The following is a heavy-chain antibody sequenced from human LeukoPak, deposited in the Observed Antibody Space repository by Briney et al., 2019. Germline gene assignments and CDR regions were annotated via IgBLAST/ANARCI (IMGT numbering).Heavy chain of an antibody. J-gene: IGHJ6*02. D-gene: IGHD2-2*01. CDR1: GFSITSNY. CDR2: IYGDDET. Sequence: GGSLRLSCAASGFSITSNYMNWVRQAPGKGLEWVSVIYGDDETNYADSVKGRFTISRDNSKNTLYLQLNSLRAEDTAVYYCAREGVMPVAPVKIGTADRPLYEYYALDVWGQGTTVTVSS. CDR3: AREGVMPVAPVKIGTADRPLYEYYALDV. V-gene: IGHV3-53*01.